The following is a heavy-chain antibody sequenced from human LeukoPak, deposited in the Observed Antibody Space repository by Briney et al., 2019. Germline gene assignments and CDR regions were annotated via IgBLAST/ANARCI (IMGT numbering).Heavy chain of an antibody. CDR1: GYTFTSYG. CDR2: ISAYNGNT. J-gene: IGHJ4*02. V-gene: IGHV1-18*01. CDR3: ARGSRYCSSTSCYHFDY. D-gene: IGHD2-2*01. Sequence: ASVKVSCKASGYTFTSYGISWVRQAPGQGLEWMGWISAYNGNTNYAQKPQGRVTMTTDTSTSTAYMELRSLRSDDTAVYYCARGSRYCSSTSCYHFDYWGQGTLVTVSS.